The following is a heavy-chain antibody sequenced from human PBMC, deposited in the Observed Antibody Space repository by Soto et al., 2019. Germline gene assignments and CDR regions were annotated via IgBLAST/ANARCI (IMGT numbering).Heavy chain of an antibody. V-gene: IGHV4-30-4*01. J-gene: IGHJ6*02. Sequence: QVQLQESGPGLVKPSQTLSLTCTVSGGSISSGDYYWSWIRQPPGKGLECIGYIYFSGSTYYNPSLKSRVTISVDTSKNQFSLKLSSVTAADTAVYYCARDWIAVAGTGYYGMDVWGQGTTVTVSS. CDR1: GGSISSGDYY. D-gene: IGHD6-19*01. CDR3: ARDWIAVAGTGYYGMDV. CDR2: IYFSGST.